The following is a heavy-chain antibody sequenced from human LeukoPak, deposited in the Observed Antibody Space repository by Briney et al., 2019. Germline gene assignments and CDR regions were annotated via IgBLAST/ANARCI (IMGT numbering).Heavy chain of an antibody. CDR2: IKQDGSEE. CDR1: GFTFSSYW. CDR3: ARERRTTSAFDI. V-gene: IGHV3-7*01. D-gene: IGHD1-1*01. Sequence: PGGSLRLSCAASGFTFSSYWMSWVRLAPGKGLEWVANIKQDGSEEYYVDSVKGRFTISRDKAKNSLYLQMNSLRAEDTAVYYCARERRTTSAFDIWGQGTMVTVSS. J-gene: IGHJ3*02.